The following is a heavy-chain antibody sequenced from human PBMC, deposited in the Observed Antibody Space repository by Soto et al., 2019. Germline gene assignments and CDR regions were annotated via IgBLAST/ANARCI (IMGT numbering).Heavy chain of an antibody. CDR3: ASDRDGFDI. Sequence: PSETLSLTCTVSGASISSHYWNWIRQPPVNGLEFIGYIYYVFSISYNDSLKSRFTSSLYTSKNQLSLKLTCLTAADKAVDYCASDRDGFDIWGQGTLVTVS. J-gene: IGHJ3*02. V-gene: IGHV4-59*11. CDR1: GASISSHY. CDR2: IYYVFSI.